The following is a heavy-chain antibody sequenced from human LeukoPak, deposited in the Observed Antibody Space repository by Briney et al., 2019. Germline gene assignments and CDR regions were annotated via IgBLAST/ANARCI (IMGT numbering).Heavy chain of an antibody. CDR1: GFTFSNYW. V-gene: IGHV3-23*01. D-gene: IGHD3-10*01. J-gene: IGHJ2*01. CDR3: AKCGFGDFPRNWYFDL. Sequence: GGSLRLSCAASGFTFSNYWMTWVRQAPGKGLEWVSGISGSGDSTYYADSVKGPFTMSRDKFKNTVYLQMNSLRAEDTAMYYCAKCGFGDFPRNWYFDLWGRGTLVTVSS. CDR2: ISGSGDST.